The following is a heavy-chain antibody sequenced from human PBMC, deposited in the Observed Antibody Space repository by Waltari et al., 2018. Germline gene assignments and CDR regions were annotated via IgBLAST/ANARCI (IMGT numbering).Heavy chain of an antibody. D-gene: IGHD1-26*01. Sequence: EVQLVESGGGLVQPGGSLRLSCAASGFTFSSSWMSWVRQAPGKGLEWVANIKQDGSEKYYVDSVKGRFTISRDNAKNSLYLQMNSLRAEDTAVYYCARRWELLNWGQGTLVTVSS. CDR1: GFTFSSSW. CDR2: IKQDGSEK. J-gene: IGHJ4*02. V-gene: IGHV3-7*01. CDR3: ARRWELLN.